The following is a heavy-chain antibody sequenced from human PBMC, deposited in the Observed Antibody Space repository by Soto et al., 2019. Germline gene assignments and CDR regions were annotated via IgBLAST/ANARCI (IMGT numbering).Heavy chain of an antibody. J-gene: IGHJ6*02. V-gene: IGHV1-2*04. CDR3: ARGDSTDCSNGVCSFFYNHDMDV. Sequence: ASVKVSCKASGYSFTDYHIHWVRQAPGQGLEWLGRINPKSGGTSTAQKFQGWVTMTTDTSISTASMELTRLASDDTAIYYCARGDSTDCSNGVCSFFYNHDMDVWGQGTTVTVSS. D-gene: IGHD2-8*01. CDR2: INPKSGGT. CDR1: GYSFTDYH.